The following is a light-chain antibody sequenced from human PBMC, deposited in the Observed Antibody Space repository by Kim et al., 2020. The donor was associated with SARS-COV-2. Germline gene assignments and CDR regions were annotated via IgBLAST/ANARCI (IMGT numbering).Light chain of an antibody. CDR2: DVN. Sequence: GQAGTIPCTRTTSDGGCYNYVSWYQPQPGKVPQVLIYDVNARPSGVSDRFSASKSGNTASLTISGLQADDEADYYCCSYAGSYSWVFGGGTQLTVL. CDR1: TSDGGCYNY. CDR3: CSYAGSYSWV. V-gene: IGLV2-11*01. J-gene: IGLJ3*02.